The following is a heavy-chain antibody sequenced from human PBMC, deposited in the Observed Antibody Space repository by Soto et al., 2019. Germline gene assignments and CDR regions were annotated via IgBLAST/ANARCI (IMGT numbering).Heavy chain of an antibody. D-gene: IGHD2-15*01. Sequence: QVQLVESGGGVVQPGRSLRLSCAASGFTFSSYGMHWVRQAPGKGLAWLAVISYDGSNKYYADSVKGRFTISRDNSKNTLYLQMNSLRAEDTAVYYCATSGSDSGFDYWGQGTLVTVSS. J-gene: IGHJ4*02. CDR3: ATSGSDSGFDY. CDR2: ISYDGSNK. V-gene: IGHV3-30*03. CDR1: GFTFSSYG.